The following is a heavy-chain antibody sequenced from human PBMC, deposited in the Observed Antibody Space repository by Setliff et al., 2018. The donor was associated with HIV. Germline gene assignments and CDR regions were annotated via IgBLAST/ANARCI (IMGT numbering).Heavy chain of an antibody. J-gene: IGHJ4*02. CDR3: AETIGRYFDIFDN. V-gene: IGHV4-39*01. D-gene: IGHD3-9*01. CDR1: GGSISSTSYY. Sequence: SETLSLTCTVSGGSISSTSYYWGWIRQPPGTGLEWIGSISSSGNTYYNPSLKSRVTTPVDTPKNQFSLKLNSVTAADTAVYYCAETIGRYFDIFDNWGQGTLVTVSS. CDR2: ISSSGNT.